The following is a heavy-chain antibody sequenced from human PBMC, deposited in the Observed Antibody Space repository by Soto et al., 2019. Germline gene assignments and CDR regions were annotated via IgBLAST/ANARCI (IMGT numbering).Heavy chain of an antibody. CDR3: ARDKYPVDY. D-gene: IGHD2-2*02. V-gene: IGHV4-59*01. Sequence: PSETLSLTCTVSGGSISSYYWSWIRQPPGKGLEWIGYIYYSGSTNYNPSLKSRDTISVDTSKNQFSLKLSSVTAADTAVYYCARDKYPVDYWGQGTLVTVSS. J-gene: IGHJ4*02. CDR2: IYYSGST. CDR1: GGSISSYY.